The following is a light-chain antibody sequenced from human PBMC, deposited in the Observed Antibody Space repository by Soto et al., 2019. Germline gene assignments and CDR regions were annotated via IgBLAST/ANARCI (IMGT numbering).Light chain of an antibody. J-gene: IGLJ3*02. Sequence: QSVLTQPPSASGSPGQSITISCTGTSSDVGGYKYVSWYQQHPGKAPKLMIYEVGNRPSGVSQRFSGSKSGNTASLTIFGLQAEDEADYYCSSYTSSNTLVFGGGTKVTVL. CDR2: EVG. CDR3: SSYTSSNTLV. CDR1: SSDVGGYKY. V-gene: IGLV2-14*01.